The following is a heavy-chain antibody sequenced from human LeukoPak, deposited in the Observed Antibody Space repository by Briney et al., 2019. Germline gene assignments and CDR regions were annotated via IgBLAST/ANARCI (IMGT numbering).Heavy chain of an antibody. CDR1: GGSISSRP. J-gene: IGHJ4*02. D-gene: IGHD6-6*01. V-gene: IGHV3-23*01. CDR3: ARDKGTSYLSSFDY. CDR2: ISGSGGST. Sequence: ETLSLTCTVSGGSISSRPYYWGWVRQAPGKGLEWVSAISGSGGSTYYADSVKGRFTISRDNSKNTLYLQMNSLRAADTAVYYCARDKGTSYLSSFDYWGQGTLVTVSS.